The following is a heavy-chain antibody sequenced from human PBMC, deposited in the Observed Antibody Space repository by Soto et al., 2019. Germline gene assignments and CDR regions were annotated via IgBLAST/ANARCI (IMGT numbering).Heavy chain of an antibody. J-gene: IGHJ6*02. Sequence: QVQLQESGPGLVKPSQTLSLTCTVSGGSISSGGYYWSWIRQHPGKGLEWIGYIYYSGSTYYNPSLKSRVTISVDTSKNQFSLKLSSVTAADTAVYYCARIAVCNTSCYFDLSPSDGMDVWGQGTTVTVSS. CDR1: GGSISSGGYY. D-gene: IGHD2-2*01. CDR3: ARIAVCNTSCYFDLSPSDGMDV. CDR2: IYYSGST. V-gene: IGHV4-31*03.